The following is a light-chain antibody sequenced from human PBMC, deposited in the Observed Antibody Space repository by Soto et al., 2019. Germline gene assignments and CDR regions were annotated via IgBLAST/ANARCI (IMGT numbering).Light chain of an antibody. J-gene: IGLJ1*01. V-gene: IGLV2-8*01. CDR2: EVN. CDR3: SSYAGSSNV. Sequence: QSVLTQPPSASGSPGQSVAISCTGTSSDVGGYNYVSWYKQHPGKAPKLMIYEVNKRPSGVPDRFSGSKSGNTASLTVSGLQPEDEADYYCSSYAGSSNVFGTGTKLTVL. CDR1: SSDVGGYNY.